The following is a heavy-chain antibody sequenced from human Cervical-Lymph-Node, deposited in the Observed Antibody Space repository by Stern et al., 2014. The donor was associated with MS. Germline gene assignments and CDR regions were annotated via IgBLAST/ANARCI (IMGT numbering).Heavy chain of an antibody. CDR3: ASGSSGWFFDY. Sequence: QVQLVESGGGVVQPGRSLRLSCEASGFTFSYYAMHWVRQAPGKGLEWVAVISYDGNNRYYADSVKGRFTISRDNSKNTLYLQMNSLRAEDTAVYYCASGSSGWFFDYWGQGTLVTVSS. CDR1: GFTFSYYA. V-gene: IGHV3-30-3*01. CDR2: ISYDGNNR. D-gene: IGHD6-19*01. J-gene: IGHJ4*02.